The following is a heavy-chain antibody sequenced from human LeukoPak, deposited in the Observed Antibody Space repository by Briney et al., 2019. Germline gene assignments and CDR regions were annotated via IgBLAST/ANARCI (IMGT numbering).Heavy chain of an antibody. J-gene: IGHJ4*01. CDR1: GYTFTNNY. D-gene: IGHD4/OR15-4a*01. Sequence: ASVKVSCKASGYTFTNNYMHWVRHAPGQGLEWMGWIDPHSGATNYAQMFQGRVTMTRDTSISTAFMDLSSLRSDDTAVYYCAPSANYFYFDYWGQGTLVTVSS. V-gene: IGHV1-2*02. CDR2: IDPHSGAT. CDR3: APSANYFYFDY.